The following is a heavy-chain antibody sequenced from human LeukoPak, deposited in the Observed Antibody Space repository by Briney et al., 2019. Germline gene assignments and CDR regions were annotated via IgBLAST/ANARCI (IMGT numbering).Heavy chain of an antibody. Sequence: SETLSLTCAVYGGSFSGYYWSWIRQPPGKGMEWIGEINHSGSTNYNPSLKSRVTISVDTSKNQFSLKLSSVTAEDTAVYYCARDSSEYFDWGYYFDYWGQGTLVTVSS. V-gene: IGHV4-34*01. D-gene: IGHD3-9*01. CDR2: INHSGST. CDR1: GGSFSGYY. J-gene: IGHJ4*02. CDR3: ARDSSEYFDWGYYFDY.